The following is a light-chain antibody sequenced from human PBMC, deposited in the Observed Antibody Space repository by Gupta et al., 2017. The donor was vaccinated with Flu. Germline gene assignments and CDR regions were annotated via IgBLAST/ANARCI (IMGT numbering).Light chain of an antibody. CDR3: QQSYSTPYS. J-gene: IGKJ2*03. CDR1: QTILNY. Sequence: GDRVTITCRTSQTILNYVNWYQQKPGKAPKLLIYAASNLQSGVPSRFSGATSGTDFTLTIGSLQPEDFATYYCQQSYSTPYSFGQGTKLEIQ. V-gene: IGKV1-39*01. CDR2: AAS.